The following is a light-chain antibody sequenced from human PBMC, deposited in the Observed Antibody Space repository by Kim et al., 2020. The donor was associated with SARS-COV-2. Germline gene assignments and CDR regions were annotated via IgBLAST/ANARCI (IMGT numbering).Light chain of an antibody. CDR2: DAS. J-gene: IGKJ4*01. CDR3: QQRNSWAPADT. V-gene: IGKV3-11*01. Sequence: RERATLSCRASQSIDTYLAWYQQRPGQAPRLLVYDASNRATGVPDRFSGSRSGTDFTLTISSLEPEDFSTYYGQQRNSWAPADTFGGGTKVDIK. CDR1: QSIDTY.